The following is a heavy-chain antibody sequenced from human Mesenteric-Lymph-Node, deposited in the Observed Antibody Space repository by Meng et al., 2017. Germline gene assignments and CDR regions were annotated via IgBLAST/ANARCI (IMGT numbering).Heavy chain of an antibody. CDR3: ARYSSGLDY. D-gene: IGHD6-25*01. J-gene: IGHJ4*02. Sequence: GSLKISCAASGFTFSSYSINWVRQAPGKGLEWVSYISSSSSYIYYGESVKGRFTISRDNAKNSLYLQMNSLRAEDTAVYYCARYSSGLDYWGQGILVTVSS. V-gene: IGHV3-21*01. CDR2: ISSSSSYI. CDR1: GFTFSSYS.